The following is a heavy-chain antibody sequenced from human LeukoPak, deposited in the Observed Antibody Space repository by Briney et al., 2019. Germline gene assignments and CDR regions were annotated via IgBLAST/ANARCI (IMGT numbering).Heavy chain of an antibody. J-gene: IGHJ5*02. CDR3: ARMAVAGAESNWWLDP. Sequence: PSETLSLTCTVSGDSINNYYWNWIRQPPGKGLEWIGYVHYSGNTNYNPSLKSRVTISVDMSKRQVSLKLSSVTAADTGVYFCARMAVAGAESNWWLDPWGQGIQVTVSS. CDR2: VHYSGNT. D-gene: IGHD6-19*01. CDR1: GDSINNYY. V-gene: IGHV4-59*08.